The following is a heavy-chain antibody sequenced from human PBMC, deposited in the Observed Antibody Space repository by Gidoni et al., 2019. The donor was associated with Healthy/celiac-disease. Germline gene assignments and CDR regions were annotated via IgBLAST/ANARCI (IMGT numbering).Heavy chain of an antibody. CDR2: IRSKADGGTT. J-gene: IGHJ6*03. CDR1: GFTFGDYA. V-gene: IGHV3-49*05. Sequence: EAQLVESGGGLVKPGRSLRLSCTASGFTFGDYAMSWFRQAPGKGLEWVGLIRSKADGGTTEYAASVKGRFTISRDDSKSIAYLQMNSLKTEDTAVYYCTRDGSGDFWSGYWYYYYYMDVWGKGTTVTVSS. D-gene: IGHD3-3*01. CDR3: TRDGSGDFWSGYWYYYYYMDV.